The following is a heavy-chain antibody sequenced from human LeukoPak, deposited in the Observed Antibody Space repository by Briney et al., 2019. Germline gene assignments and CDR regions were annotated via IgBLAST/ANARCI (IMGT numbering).Heavy chain of an antibody. CDR1: GGSISSYY. CDR3: ARESIAARMWFDP. V-gene: IGHV4-59*01. Sequence: PSETQSLTCTVSGGSISSYYWSWIRQPPGKGLEWIGYIYYSGSTNYNPSLKSRVTISVDTSKNQFSLKLSSVTAADTAVYYCARESIAARMWFDPWGQGTLVTVSS. J-gene: IGHJ5*02. D-gene: IGHD6-6*01. CDR2: IYYSGST.